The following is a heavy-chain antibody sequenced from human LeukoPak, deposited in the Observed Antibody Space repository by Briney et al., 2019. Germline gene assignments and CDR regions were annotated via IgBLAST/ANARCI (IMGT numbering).Heavy chain of an antibody. CDR3: AKGGSTNFYYGDV. J-gene: IGHJ6*02. Sequence: PSETLSLTCTVSSGSISSYYWTWIRQPPGNGLEWIGYIFYTGSTNYNPSLKSRVAMSVDTSKNQFSLKLSSVTAADTAVYYCAKGGSTNFYYGDVWGQGTTVTVSS. V-gene: IGHV4-59*01. D-gene: IGHD2/OR15-2a*01. CDR2: IFYTGST. CDR1: SGSISSYY.